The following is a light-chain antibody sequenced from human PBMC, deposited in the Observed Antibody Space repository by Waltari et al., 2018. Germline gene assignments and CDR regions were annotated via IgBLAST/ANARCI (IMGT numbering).Light chain of an antibody. CDR1: SLRTSY. J-gene: IGLJ3*02. Sequence: SSELTQDPAVSVALGQTVRSPCQGDSLRTSYASWYQLKPGQAPVVVIYGKDKRPSGIPDRISGYSSGTTSSLTITGAQAEDEADYYCSSRNGRANEVVFAGGTKVTVL. CDR3: SSRNGRANEVV. V-gene: IGLV3-19*01. CDR2: GKD.